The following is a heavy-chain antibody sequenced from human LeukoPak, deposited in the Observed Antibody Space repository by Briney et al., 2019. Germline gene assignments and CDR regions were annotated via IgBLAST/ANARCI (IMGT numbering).Heavy chain of an antibody. CDR2: IIPIFGTA. D-gene: IGHD2-2*01. J-gene: IGHJ5*02. Sequence: SVKVSCKAPGGTFSSYAISWVRQAPGQGLEWMGGIIPIFGTANYAQKFQGRVTITADESTSTAYMELSSLRSEDTAVYYCARTVGPIVVVPAALNWFDPWGQGTLVTVSS. CDR3: ARTVGPIVVVPAALNWFDP. CDR1: GGTFSSYA. V-gene: IGHV1-69*13.